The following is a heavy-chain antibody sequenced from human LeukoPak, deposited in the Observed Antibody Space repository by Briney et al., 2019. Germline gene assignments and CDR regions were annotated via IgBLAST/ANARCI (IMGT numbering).Heavy chain of an antibody. CDR1: GYTFTSYG. CDR3: ARLGTTGDFDL. CDR2: ISAYNGNT. V-gene: IGHV1-18*01. D-gene: IGHD1-14*01. Sequence: GASVKVSCKASGYTFTSYGISWVRQAPGQGLEWMGWISAYNGNTNYAQKLQGRVTMTTDTSTSKAYMELRSLSSDDTAVYYCARLGTTGDFDLWGRGTLVTVSS. J-gene: IGHJ2*01.